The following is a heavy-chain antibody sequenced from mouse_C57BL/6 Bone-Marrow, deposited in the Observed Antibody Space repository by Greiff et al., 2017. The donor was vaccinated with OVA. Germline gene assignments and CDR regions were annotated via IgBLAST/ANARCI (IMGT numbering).Heavy chain of an antibody. V-gene: IGHV1-55*01. D-gene: IGHD2-1*01. Sequence: QVQLQQPGAELVKPGASVKMSCKASGYTFTSYWITWVKQRPGQGLEWIGDIYPGSGSTNYNEKLKSKATLTVDTSSSTAYMQLSSLTSEDSAVYNCAKGNLFYYAMDYWGQGTSVTVSS. CDR1: GYTFTSYW. CDR3: AKGNLFYYAMDY. J-gene: IGHJ4*01. CDR2: IYPGSGST.